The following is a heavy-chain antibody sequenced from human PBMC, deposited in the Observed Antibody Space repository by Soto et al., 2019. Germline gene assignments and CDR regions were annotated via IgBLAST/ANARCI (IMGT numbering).Heavy chain of an antibody. V-gene: IGHV4-59*01. CDR2: IYYSGST. CDR3: ASGGAEMATIVAARAFDI. D-gene: IGHD5-12*01. CDR1: GGSISSYY. Sequence: SETLSLTCTVSGGSISSYYWSWIRQPPGKGLEWIGYIYYSGSTNYNPSLKSRVTISVDTSKNQFSLKLSSVTAADTAVYYCASGGAEMATIVAARAFDIWGQGTMVTVSS. J-gene: IGHJ3*02.